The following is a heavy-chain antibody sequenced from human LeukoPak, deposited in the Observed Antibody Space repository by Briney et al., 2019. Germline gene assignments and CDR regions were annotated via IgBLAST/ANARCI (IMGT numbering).Heavy chain of an antibody. D-gene: IGHD2-15*01. Sequence: ASVKVSCKASGYTFTSYDISWVRQATGQGLEWMGWMNPNSGNTGYAQKFQGRVTITRNTSISTAYMELSSLRSEDTAVYYCAREGRPYYYMDVWGKGTTVTVSS. CDR3: AREGRPYYYMDV. J-gene: IGHJ6*03. CDR2: MNPNSGNT. CDR1: GYTFTSYD. V-gene: IGHV1-8*03.